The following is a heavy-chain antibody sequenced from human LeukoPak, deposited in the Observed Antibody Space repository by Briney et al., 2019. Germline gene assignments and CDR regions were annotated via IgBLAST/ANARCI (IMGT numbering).Heavy chain of an antibody. V-gene: IGHV4-39*01. D-gene: IGHD3-22*01. CDR2: IYYSGST. CDR3: ARRLVITRSYFDY. Sequence: PSETLSLTCTVSGGSISSSSYYWGWIRQPPGKGLEWIGSIYYSGSTYYNPSLKSRVTISVDTSKNQFSLKLSSVTAADTAVYYCARRLVITRSYFDYWGQGTLVTVSS. CDR1: GGSISSSSYY. J-gene: IGHJ4*02.